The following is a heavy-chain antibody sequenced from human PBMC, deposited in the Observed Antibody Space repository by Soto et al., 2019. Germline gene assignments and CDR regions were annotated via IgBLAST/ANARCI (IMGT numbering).Heavy chain of an antibody. V-gene: IGHV3-23*01. CDR3: AKDSTAYSSSYDFDY. D-gene: IGHD6-6*01. J-gene: IGHJ4*02. CDR2: ISGSGGST. CDR1: GFTFSSYA. Sequence: EVQLLESGGGLVQPGVSLRLSCAASGFTFSSYAMSWVRQAPGKGLEWVSAISGSGGSTYYADSVKGRFTISRDNSKNTLYLQMNSLRAEDTAVYYCAKDSTAYSSSYDFDYWGQGTLVTVSS.